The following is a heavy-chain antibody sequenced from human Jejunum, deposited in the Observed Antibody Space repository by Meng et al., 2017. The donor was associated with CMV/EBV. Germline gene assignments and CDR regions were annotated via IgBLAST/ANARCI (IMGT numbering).Heavy chain of an antibody. Sequence: ASGFTFDDYAMHWVCQAPGKGLEWVSLITWDANTYFADSVKGRFTVSRDNRKDSLYLQMNSLRGEDTAFYYCAKGASSRAVTYFDYWGQGTLVTVSS. V-gene: IGHV3-43D*04. CDR2: ITWDANT. CDR1: GFTFDDYA. J-gene: IGHJ4*02. CDR3: AKGASSRAVTYFDY. D-gene: IGHD2-2*01.